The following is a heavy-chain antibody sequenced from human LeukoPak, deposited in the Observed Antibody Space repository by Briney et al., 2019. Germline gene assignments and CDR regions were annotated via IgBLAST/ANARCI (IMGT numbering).Heavy chain of an antibody. V-gene: IGHV4-34*01. CDR2: INHSGST. J-gene: IGHJ4*02. D-gene: IGHD6-13*01. CDR1: GGSFSGYY. CDR3: ARAKYSSSWYRYFDY. Sequence: SETLSLTCAVYGGSFSGYYWSWIRQPPGKGLEWIGEINHSGSTNYNPSLKSRVTISVDTSKNQFSLKLSSVTAADTAVYYCARAKYSSSWYRYFDYWGQGTLVTVSS.